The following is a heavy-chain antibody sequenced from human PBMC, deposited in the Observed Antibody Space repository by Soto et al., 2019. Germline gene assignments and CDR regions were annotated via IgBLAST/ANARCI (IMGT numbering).Heavy chain of an antibody. J-gene: IGHJ6*02. CDR3: ARQGFGPLHGLVDV. CDR1: GGSISSYY. D-gene: IGHD3-10*01. V-gene: IGHV4-59*08. CDR2: VHHSWGS. Sequence: PSETLSLTCTVSGGSISSYYWSWFRQSPGKRMEWIGYVHHSWGSSYNPSLQSRVAISLGTSKSQFSLMVTSVTATDTAVYYCARQGFGPLHGLVDVWGQGTTVTVSS.